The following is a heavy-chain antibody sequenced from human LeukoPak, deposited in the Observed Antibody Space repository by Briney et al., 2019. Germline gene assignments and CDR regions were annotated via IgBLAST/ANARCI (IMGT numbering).Heavy chain of an antibody. CDR2: ISYNGNT. CDR3: ARAYYDTSSYGLDY. Sequence: SETLSLTCTVSGDSISSANYYWSWIRQHPGKGLEWIGYISYNGNTYYSSSLKSRVTISADTSKNQFSLKLNSVGAADTAVYYCARAYYDTSSYGLDYWGQGTLVTVSS. D-gene: IGHD3-22*01. V-gene: IGHV4-31*03. CDR1: GDSISSANYY. J-gene: IGHJ4*02.